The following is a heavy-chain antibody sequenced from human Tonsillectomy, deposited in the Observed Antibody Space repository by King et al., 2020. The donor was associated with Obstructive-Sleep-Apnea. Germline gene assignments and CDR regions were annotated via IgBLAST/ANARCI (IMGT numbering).Heavy chain of an antibody. D-gene: IGHD5-24*01. CDR2: IYYSGST. CDR3: ARVFGDGYNVFDY. Sequence: QLQESGPGLVKPSETLSLTCTVSGGSISSSSYYWGWIRQPPGKGLEWIGSIYYSGSTYYNPSLKSRVTISVDTSKNQFSLKLSSVTAADTAVYYCARVFGDGYNVFDYWGQGTLVTVSS. J-gene: IGHJ4*02. CDR1: GGSISSSSYY. V-gene: IGHV4-39*07.